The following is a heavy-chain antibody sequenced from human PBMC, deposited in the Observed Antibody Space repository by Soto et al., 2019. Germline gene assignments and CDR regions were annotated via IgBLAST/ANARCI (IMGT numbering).Heavy chain of an antibody. CDR3: ASMPREYSGYDLGY. CDR2: ISSSSSYI. CDR1: EFTFSSYS. D-gene: IGHD5-12*01. J-gene: IGHJ4*02. Sequence: EVQLVESGGGLVKPGGSLGLSCAASEFTFSSYSMNWVRRAPGKGLEWVSSISSSSSYIYYADSVKGRFTISRDNAKNSLYLQMNSLRAEDTAVYYCASMPREYSGYDLGYWGQGTLVTVSS. V-gene: IGHV3-21*01.